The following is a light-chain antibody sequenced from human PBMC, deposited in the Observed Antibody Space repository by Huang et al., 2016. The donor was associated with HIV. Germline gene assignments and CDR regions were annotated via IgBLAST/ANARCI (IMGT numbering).Light chain of an antibody. CDR1: QIIDSTY. Sequence: IVLTQSPGTLFLSPGDGATLSCRASQIIDSTYFAWDQQRPGQAPRLLIYDASSRATGISDRFSGGGSGTDFTLTISKVEPEDFAVYYCQHYDSHPPMYTFGQGTKLEIK. CDR2: DAS. CDR3: QHYDSHPPMYT. J-gene: IGKJ2*01. V-gene: IGKV3-20*01.